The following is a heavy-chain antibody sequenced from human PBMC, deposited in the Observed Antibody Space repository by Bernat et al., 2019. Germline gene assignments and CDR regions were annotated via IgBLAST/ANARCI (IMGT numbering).Heavy chain of an antibody. CDR3: ARDLSWVIAAGGNYYYYYGMDV. CDR1: GFTFSSYS. CDR2: ISSSSSYI. D-gene: IGHD6-13*01. J-gene: IGHJ6*02. Sequence: EVQLVESGGGLVKPGGSLRLSCAASGFTFSSYSMNWVRQAPGKGLEWVSSISSSSSYIDYADSVKGRFTISRDNAKNSLYLQMNSLRAEDTAVYYCARDLSWVIAAGGNYYYYYGMDVWGQGTTVTVSS. V-gene: IGHV3-21*01.